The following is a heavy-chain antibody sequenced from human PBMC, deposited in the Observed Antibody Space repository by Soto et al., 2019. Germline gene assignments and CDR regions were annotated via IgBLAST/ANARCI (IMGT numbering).Heavy chain of an antibody. V-gene: IGHV5-10-1*01. J-gene: IGHJ6*02. CDR3: ARLRSELAVATRFYCMDV. Sequence: GESLKISCKASGYTFSAFWITWVRQMPGKVLEWMATIDPRDSYSNYSLSFQGHVTISADKSIGSAYLHWSTLEASDTAMYYCARLRSELAVATRFYCMDVWGQGPTVTVSS. CDR2: IDPRDSYS. D-gene: IGHD6-19*01. CDR1: GYTFSAFW.